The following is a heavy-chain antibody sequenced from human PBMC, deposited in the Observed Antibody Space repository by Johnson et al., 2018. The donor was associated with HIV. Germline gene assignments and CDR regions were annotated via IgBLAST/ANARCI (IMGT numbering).Heavy chain of an antibody. J-gene: IGHJ3*01. CDR1: GFSFSNYA. CDR2: IQFDGSHK. Sequence: QVQLVESGGGVVQPGGSLRLTCKASGFSFSNYAIHWVSQAPGKGLEWVTFIQFDGSHKYSADFVKGRFTISRDTSKKSVFLQMNNLRPEDTAVYYCAKETRDSRSAFDVWGQGTLVTVSS. D-gene: IGHD4-11*01. V-gene: IGHV3-30*02. CDR3: AKETRDSRSAFDV.